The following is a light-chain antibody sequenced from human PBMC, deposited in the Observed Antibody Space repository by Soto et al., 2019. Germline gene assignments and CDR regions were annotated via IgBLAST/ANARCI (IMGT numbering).Light chain of an antibody. Sequence: LTTKSPSSFSASTEVRVTIHFRASQGISSYLAWYQQKPGKAPKLLIYAASTLQSGVPSRFSGSGSGTDFTLTISCLQSEDFTTYYCQQYYSYPLPFGGGTKVDIK. CDR3: QQYYSYPLP. CDR2: AAS. V-gene: IGKV1-8*01. CDR1: QGISSY. J-gene: IGKJ4*01.